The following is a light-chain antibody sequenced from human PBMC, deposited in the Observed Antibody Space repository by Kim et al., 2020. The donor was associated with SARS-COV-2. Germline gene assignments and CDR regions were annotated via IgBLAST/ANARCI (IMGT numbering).Light chain of an antibody. V-gene: IGLV3-9*01. CDR1: NIGSKH. Sequence: SYELTQPLSVSVALGQTASITCGGDNIGSKHVHWYHQKAGQAPVLVIYRDSSRPAEIPERSSGSNSGNTATLTVSRAQAGDEADYYCQVWDNNPWVCGAGTQLTVL. CDR2: RDS. CDR3: QVWDNNPWV. J-gene: IGLJ3*02.